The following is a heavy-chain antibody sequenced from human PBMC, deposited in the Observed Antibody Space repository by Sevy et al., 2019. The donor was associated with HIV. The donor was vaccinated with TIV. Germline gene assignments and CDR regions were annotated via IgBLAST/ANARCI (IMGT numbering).Heavy chain of an antibody. CDR2: ISSSGSTI. CDR3: AGELYDFWSGYPGSVDY. D-gene: IGHD3-3*01. J-gene: IGHJ4*02. V-gene: IGHV3-11*01. Sequence: GGSLRLSCAASGFTFSDYYMSWIRQAPGKGLEWVSYISSSGSTIYYADSVKGRFTISRDNAKNSLYLLMNSLTAEDTAVYYCAGELYDFWSGYPGSVDYWGQGTLVTVSS. CDR1: GFTFSDYY.